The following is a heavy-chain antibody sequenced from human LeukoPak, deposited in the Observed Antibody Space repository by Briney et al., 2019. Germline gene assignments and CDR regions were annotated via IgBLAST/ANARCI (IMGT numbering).Heavy chain of an antibody. CDR3: ARRKEITTRRGAFGI. CDR2: IYYSGTT. V-gene: IGHV4-39*01. CDR1: GGSISNRSYY. J-gene: IGHJ3*02. D-gene: IGHD1-1*01. Sequence: PSETLSLTCTVSGGSISNRSYYWGWIRQPPGKGLEWIGTIYYSGTTYYNPSLESRVTISVDTSKNQFSLKLSSVTAADTAVYYCARRKEITTRRGAFGIWGQGTMVTVSS.